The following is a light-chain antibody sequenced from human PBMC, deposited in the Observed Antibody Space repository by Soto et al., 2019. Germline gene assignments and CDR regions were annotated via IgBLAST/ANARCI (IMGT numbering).Light chain of an antibody. CDR1: PIVSSSH. CDR3: QQYSSAPRT. Sequence: EIVLTQSPGTLSLSPGERTTLSCRASPIVSSSHLAWYQQKPGQAPRLLIYGASSRATAIPGWFSGSGSGTDFTLTISRLEPEDFAVYCCQQYSSAPRTFGQGTEVEIK. V-gene: IGKV3-20*01. CDR2: GAS. J-gene: IGKJ1*01.